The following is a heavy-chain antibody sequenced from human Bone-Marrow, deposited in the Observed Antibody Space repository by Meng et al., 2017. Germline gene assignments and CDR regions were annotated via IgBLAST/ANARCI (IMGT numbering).Heavy chain of an antibody. CDR1: GGSISSSSYY. J-gene: IGHJ5*02. V-gene: IGHV4-39*01. CDR3: ARCYYGSGQEGNWFDP. D-gene: IGHD3-10*01. Sequence: QLQLQESGPGLVKPSETLSLTCPVSGGSISSSSYYWGWIRQPPGEGLEWIGSIYYSGSTYYNPSLKSRVTISVDTSKNQFSLKLSSVTAADTAVYYCARCYYGSGQEGNWFDPWGQGTLVTVSS. CDR2: IYYSGST.